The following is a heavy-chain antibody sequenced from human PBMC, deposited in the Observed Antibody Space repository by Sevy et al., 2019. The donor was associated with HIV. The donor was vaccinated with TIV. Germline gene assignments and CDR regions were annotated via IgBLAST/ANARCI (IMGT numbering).Heavy chain of an antibody. CDR2: IYCSGNT. CDR1: GYSIGSGSY. V-gene: IGHV4-38-2*01. J-gene: IGHJ4*02. CDR3: ARAMIRGVIKIDF. D-gene: IGHD3-10*01. Sequence: SETLSLTCAVSGYSIGSGSYWGWIRQPPGKGLVWIGSIYCSGNTYYNPSLKSRITISRDTSKNQFSLNLNSITAADTAVYYCARAMIRGVIKIDFWGQGTLVTVSS.